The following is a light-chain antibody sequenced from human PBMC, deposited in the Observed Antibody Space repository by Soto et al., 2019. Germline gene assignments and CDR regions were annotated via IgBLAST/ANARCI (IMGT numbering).Light chain of an antibody. V-gene: IGLV1-40*01. CDR2: VNI. CDR1: SSNIGAGYD. CDR3: QSYDSSLSEGV. Sequence: QSVLTQPPSVSGAPGQRITISCTGTSSNIGAGYDVHWYQQLPGTAPKLLIYVNINRPSGVPDRFSGSKSGTSASLTITGLQAEDEADYYCQSYDSSLSEGVFGTGTKVTVL. J-gene: IGLJ1*01.